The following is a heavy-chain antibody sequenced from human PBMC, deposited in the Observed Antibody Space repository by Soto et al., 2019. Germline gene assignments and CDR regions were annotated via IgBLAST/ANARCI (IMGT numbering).Heavy chain of an antibody. CDR2: IHYRRTT. V-gene: IGHV4-30-4*01. CDR1: GGSITSGDYF. J-gene: IGHJ4*02. D-gene: IGHD6-19*01. CDR3: ARIPRPRIVEAGTSGYFDY. Sequence: PSETLSLTCTVSGGSITSGDYFRSWFRQTPGKGLEFLGYIHYRRTTYSIPYLKSLCTKSDDPSKNQFSLKLISVTAADTALYYCARIPRPRIVEAGTSGYFDYWGQGTLVTVSS.